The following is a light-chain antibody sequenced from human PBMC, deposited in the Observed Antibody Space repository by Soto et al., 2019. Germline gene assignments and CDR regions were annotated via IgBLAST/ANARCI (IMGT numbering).Light chain of an antibody. Sequence: DIQMTQSPSTLSASVGDRVTITCRASQSISSWLAWYQQKPGKAPKLLIYDASSLESGVPSRFSGSGSGTEFTLTISSLQPDDFETYYCQQYNSYQWKFGKGTKVDIX. J-gene: IGKJ1*01. CDR3: QQYNSYQWK. CDR2: DAS. CDR1: QSISSW. V-gene: IGKV1-5*01.